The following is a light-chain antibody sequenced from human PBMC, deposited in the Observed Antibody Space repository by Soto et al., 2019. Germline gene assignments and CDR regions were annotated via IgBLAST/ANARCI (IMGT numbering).Light chain of an antibody. V-gene: IGLV2-14*01. Sequence: QSALTQPASVSGSPGQSITISCTGTGSDVGGYNSVSWYQQYPGTAPKLMIYDVSYRPSGISTRFSGSKSGDTASLTISGLQADDEADYFCSSYSSTRTRVYGGGTQLTVL. CDR2: DVS. CDR3: SSYSSTRTRV. CDR1: GSDVGGYNS. J-gene: IGLJ3*02.